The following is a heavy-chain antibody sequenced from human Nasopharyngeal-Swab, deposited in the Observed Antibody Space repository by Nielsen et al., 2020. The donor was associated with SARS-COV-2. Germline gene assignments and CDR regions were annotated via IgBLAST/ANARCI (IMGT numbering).Heavy chain of an antibody. Sequence: GESLKISCAASGFTFSSYGMHWVRQAPGKGLEWVAVIWYDGSNKYYADSVKGRFTISRDNSKNTLYLQMNSLRAEDTAVYYCARGTGHYYYMDVWGKGTTVTVSS. J-gene: IGHJ6*03. V-gene: IGHV3-33*01. D-gene: IGHD1-14*01. CDR3: ARGTGHYYYMDV. CDR2: IWYDGSNK. CDR1: GFTFSSYG.